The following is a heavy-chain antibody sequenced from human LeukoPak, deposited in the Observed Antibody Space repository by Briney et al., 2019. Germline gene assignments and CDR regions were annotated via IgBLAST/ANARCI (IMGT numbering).Heavy chain of an antibody. CDR1: GCTFSSYW. D-gene: IGHD3-10*01. V-gene: IGHV3-7*01. J-gene: IGHJ4*02. Sequence: PGGSLRLSCAASGCTFSSYWMSWVRQAPGKGLEWVANIKQDGSEKYYVDSVKGRFTISRDNAKNSLYLQMNSLRAEDTAVYYCARASGDYGDYWGQGTLVTVSS. CDR3: ARASGDYGDY. CDR2: IKQDGSEK.